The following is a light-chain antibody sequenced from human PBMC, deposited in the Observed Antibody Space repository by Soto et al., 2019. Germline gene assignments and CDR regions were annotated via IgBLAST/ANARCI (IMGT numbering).Light chain of an antibody. CDR2: EVS. CDR3: RSYEGSSTPYV. J-gene: IGLJ1*01. CDR1: SSDVGSYNL. V-gene: IGLV2-23*02. Sequence: QSALTQPASVSGSPGQSITISCTGTSSDVGSYNLVSWYQQHPGKAPKLMIYEVSKRPSGVSNRFSGSKSGNTASLTISGLQAEDEADYYCRSYEGSSTPYVFGTGTKVTVL.